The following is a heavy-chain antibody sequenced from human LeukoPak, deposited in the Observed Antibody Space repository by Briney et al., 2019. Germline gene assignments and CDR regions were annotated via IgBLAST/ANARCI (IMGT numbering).Heavy chain of an antibody. CDR2: ISSSGSTI. J-gene: IGHJ4*02. CDR1: GFTFSSYE. D-gene: IGHD2-15*01. CDR3: TRPPTFGRGGYPFDY. V-gene: IGHV3-48*03. Sequence: PGGSLRLSCAASGFTFSSYEMNWVRQAPGKGLEWLSYISSSGSTIFYADSVKGRFTISRDNARNSLYLQMNSLRAEDTALYYCTRPPTFGRGGYPFDYWGQGTLVTVSS.